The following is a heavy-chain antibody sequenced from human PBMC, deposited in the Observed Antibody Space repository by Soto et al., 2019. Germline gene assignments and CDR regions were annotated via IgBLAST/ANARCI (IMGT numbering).Heavy chain of an antibody. CDR1: GFTFSSYA. D-gene: IGHD3-10*01. V-gene: IGHV3-23*01. CDR3: ARGDRGGSGSPASYYYSGLDV. Sequence: DVQLLESGGHLVQPGGSLRLSCAASGFTFSSYAMSWVRQAPGKWLEWVSSVSAGGDMTYYSDSVKGRFTISRDNSNNALFLQMNSLRIEYTALYYCARGDRGGSGSPASYYYSGLDVWGQGTTVTVS. CDR2: VSAGGDMT. J-gene: IGHJ6*02.